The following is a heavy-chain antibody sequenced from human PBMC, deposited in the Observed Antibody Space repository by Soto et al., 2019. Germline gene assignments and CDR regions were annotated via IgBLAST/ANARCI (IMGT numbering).Heavy chain of an antibody. CDR2: INAGNGNT. Sequence: ASVKVSCKASGYTFTSYAMHWVCQAPGQRLEWMGWINAGNGNTKYSQKFQGRVTITRDTSASTAYMELSSLRSEDTAVYYCARHLSIAARPDYYYMDVWGKGTTVTVSS. D-gene: IGHD6-6*01. CDR3: ARHLSIAARPDYYYMDV. J-gene: IGHJ6*03. CDR1: GYTFTSYA. V-gene: IGHV1-3*01.